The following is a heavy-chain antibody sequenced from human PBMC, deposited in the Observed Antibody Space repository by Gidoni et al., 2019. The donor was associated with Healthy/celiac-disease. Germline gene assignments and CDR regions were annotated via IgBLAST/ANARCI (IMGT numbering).Heavy chain of an antibody. CDR3: ARLPYGDYERDSDY. D-gene: IGHD4-17*01. V-gene: IGHV1-18*01. CDR2: ISSYNGNT. J-gene: IGHJ4*02. Sequence: QVQPVQSGAEVKKPGASAKVSCKASGYTFTSYGISWVRQDPGQGLEWMGWISSYNGNTNYAEKLQGTVTMTTDTATSTAYRELRSLRSNDTAVYYCARLPYGDYERDSDYWGQGTLVTVSS. CDR1: GYTFTSYG.